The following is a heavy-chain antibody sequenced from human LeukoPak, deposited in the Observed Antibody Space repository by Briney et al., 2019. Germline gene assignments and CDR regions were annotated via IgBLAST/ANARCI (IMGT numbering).Heavy chain of an antibody. D-gene: IGHD3-22*01. Sequence: GGSLRLSCAASGFTFSSYAMSWVRQAPGKGLEWVSAISGSGGSTYYADSVKGRFTISRDNSKNTLYLQMNSLRAEDTAVYYRAKDLPDYYDSSAGGYWGQGTLVTVSS. CDR3: AKDLPDYYDSSAGGY. J-gene: IGHJ4*02. V-gene: IGHV3-23*01. CDR2: ISGSGGST. CDR1: GFTFSSYA.